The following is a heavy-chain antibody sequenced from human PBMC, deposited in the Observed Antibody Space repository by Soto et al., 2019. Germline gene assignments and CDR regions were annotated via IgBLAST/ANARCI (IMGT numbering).Heavy chain of an antibody. D-gene: IGHD3-10*01. V-gene: IGHV4-34*01. CDR2: INHSGST. J-gene: IGHJ6*03. Sequence: QVQLQQWGAGLLKPAETLSLTCAVYGGSFSGYYWSWIRQPPGKGLEWIGEINHSGSTNYNPSLKSRDTISVDTSKNQFSLKLSSVTAADSAVYYCARTIVRGVTHYYYYMDVWGKGTTVTVSS. CDR1: GGSFSGYY. CDR3: ARTIVRGVTHYYYYMDV.